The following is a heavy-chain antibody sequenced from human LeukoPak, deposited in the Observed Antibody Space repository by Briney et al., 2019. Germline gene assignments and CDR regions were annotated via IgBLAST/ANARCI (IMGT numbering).Heavy chain of an antibody. J-gene: IGHJ4*02. Sequence: GGSLRLSCAASGFTFRTYAMSWVRQAPGKGLEWVSAISGSGGSTYYADSVKGRFTISRDNSKNTLYLQMNSLRAEDTAVYYCAKDHLRFLEWLAPSQPYYFDYWGQGTLVTVSS. V-gene: IGHV3-23*01. CDR1: GFTFRTYA. CDR3: AKDHLRFLEWLAPSQPYYFDY. CDR2: ISGSGGST. D-gene: IGHD3-3*01.